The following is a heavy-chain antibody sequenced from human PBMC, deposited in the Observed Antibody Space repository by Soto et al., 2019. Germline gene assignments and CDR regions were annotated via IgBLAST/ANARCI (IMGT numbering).Heavy chain of an antibody. CDR2: IYYSGST. Sequence: PSETLSLTCTVSGGSISSSSYYWGWIRQPPGKGLEWIGSIYYSGSTYYNPSLKSRVTISVDTSKNQFSLKLSSVTAADTAVYYCARLGSGWRFDYWGQGTLVTVSS. CDR3: ARLGSGWRFDY. D-gene: IGHD3-22*01. J-gene: IGHJ4*02. V-gene: IGHV4-39*01. CDR1: GGSISSSSYY.